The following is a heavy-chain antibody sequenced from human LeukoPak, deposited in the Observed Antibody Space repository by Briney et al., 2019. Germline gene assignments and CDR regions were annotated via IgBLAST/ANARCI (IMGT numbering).Heavy chain of an antibody. D-gene: IGHD3-16*02. CDR1: GYTFTGYY. Sequence: ASVKVSCKASGYTFTGYYMYWVRQATGQGLEWMGWMNPNSGNTGYAQKFQGRVTITRNTSISTAYMELSSLRSEDTAVYYCARGSSIRFGGVIVRYYFDYWGQGTLVTVSS. J-gene: IGHJ4*02. V-gene: IGHV1-8*03. CDR2: MNPNSGNT. CDR3: ARGSSIRFGGVIVRYYFDY.